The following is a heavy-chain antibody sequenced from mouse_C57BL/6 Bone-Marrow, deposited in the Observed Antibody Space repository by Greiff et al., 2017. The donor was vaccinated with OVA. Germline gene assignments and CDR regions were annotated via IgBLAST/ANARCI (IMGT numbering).Heavy chain of an antibody. CDR3: ARDYGIHFDY. CDR1: GFTFSSYA. CDR2: ISDGGSYT. D-gene: IGHD2-1*01. V-gene: IGHV5-4*01. J-gene: IGHJ2*01. Sequence: EVNVVESGGGLVKPGGSLKLSCAASGFTFSSYAMSWVRQTPEKRLEWVATISDGGSYTYYPDNVKGRFTISRDNAKNNLYLQMSHLKSEDTAMYYCARDYGIHFDYWGQGTTLTVSS.